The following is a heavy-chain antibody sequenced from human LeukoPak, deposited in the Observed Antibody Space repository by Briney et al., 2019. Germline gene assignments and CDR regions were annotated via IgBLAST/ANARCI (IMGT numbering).Heavy chain of an antibody. V-gene: IGHV1-69*06. CDR1: GGTFSSYS. J-gene: IGHJ4*02. CDR3: ARRAATITPALGG. Sequence: SVKVSCKASGGTFSSYSISWVRQAPGQGLEWMGVIIPIFETANYAQKFQGRVTITADKSTSTAYMELSGLRPQGTAVYDTARRAATITPALGGWGQGTLVTVSS. D-gene: IGHD5-12*01. CDR2: IIPIFETA.